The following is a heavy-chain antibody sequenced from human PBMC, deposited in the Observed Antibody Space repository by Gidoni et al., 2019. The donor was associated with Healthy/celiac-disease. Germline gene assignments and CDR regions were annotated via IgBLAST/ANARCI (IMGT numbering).Heavy chain of an antibody. CDR1: GFTFDDYA. CDR3: AKGARSGTNSWFDP. Sequence: EVQLVESGGGLVQPGRSLRLSCAASGFTFDDYAMHWVRQAPGKGLEWVSGISWNSGSIGYADSVKGRFTISRDNAKNSLYLQMNSLRAEDTALYYCAKGARSGTNSWFDPWGQGTLVTVSS. V-gene: IGHV3-9*01. J-gene: IGHJ5*02. D-gene: IGHD3-10*01. CDR2: ISWNSGSI.